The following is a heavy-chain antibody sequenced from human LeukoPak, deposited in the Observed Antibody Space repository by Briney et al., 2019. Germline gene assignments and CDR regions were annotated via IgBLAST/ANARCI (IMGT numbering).Heavy chain of an antibody. CDR1: GYTFTSYD. V-gene: IGHV1-8*03. CDR3: ARGPKVRSTYYYGVDV. Sequence: ASVKVSCKASGYTFTSYDINWVRQATGQGLEWMGWMNPNSGNTGYAQKFQGRVTITRNTSISTAYMELSSLRSEDTAVYYCARGPKVRSTYYYGVDVWGQGTTVTVSS. J-gene: IGHJ6*02. D-gene: IGHD5/OR15-5a*01. CDR2: MNPNSGNT.